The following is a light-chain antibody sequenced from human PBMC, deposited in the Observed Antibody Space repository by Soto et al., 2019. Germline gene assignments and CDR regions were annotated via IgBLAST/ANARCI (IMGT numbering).Light chain of an antibody. CDR2: SNV. J-gene: IGLJ2*01. Sequence: VLTQTPSASGTPGQRVSISCSGGRLNIGSNLVNWYQQLPGTAPKLLIYSNVQRPSGVPDRFSGSKSGTSASLAISGLQSEDEADYYCAAWDDTLKGVIFGGGTKLTVL. CDR1: RLNIGSNL. CDR3: AAWDDTLKGVI. V-gene: IGLV1-44*01.